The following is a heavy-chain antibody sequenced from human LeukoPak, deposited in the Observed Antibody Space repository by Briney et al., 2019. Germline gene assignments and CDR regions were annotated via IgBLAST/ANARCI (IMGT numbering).Heavy chain of an antibody. CDR3: ARDLDILTAYYSGY. Sequence: ASVKVSCKASGYTFTNYDINWVRQAPGQGLEWMGWISAYNGNTHYAQNLQGRVTMTTDTSTSTAYMELRGLRSDDTAVYYCARDLDILTAYYSGYWGQGTLVTVSS. CDR2: ISAYNGNT. V-gene: IGHV1-18*01. D-gene: IGHD3-9*01. J-gene: IGHJ4*02. CDR1: GYTFTNYD.